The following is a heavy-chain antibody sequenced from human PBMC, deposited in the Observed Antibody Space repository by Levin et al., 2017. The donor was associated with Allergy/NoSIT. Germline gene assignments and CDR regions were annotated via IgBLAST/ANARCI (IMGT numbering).Heavy chain of an antibody. CDR1: GFSFSTYG. CDR3: AKGGDMDV. V-gene: IGHV3-30*18. D-gene: IGHD3-10*01. Sequence: GGSLRLSCAASGFSFSTYGIHWVRQAPGKGLEWVALITSDGSSKFYADSVKGRFTISRDNSKNTLHLQMSSLRPEDTAVYYCAKGGDMDVWGQGTTVTVSS. CDR2: ITSDGSSK. J-gene: IGHJ6*02.